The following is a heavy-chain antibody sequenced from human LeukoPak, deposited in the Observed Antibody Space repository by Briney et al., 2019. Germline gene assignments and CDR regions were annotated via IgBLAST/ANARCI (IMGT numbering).Heavy chain of an antibody. CDR1: GFTFSSYA. D-gene: IGHD3-10*02. Sequence: GGSLRLSCAASGFTFSSYAMSWVRQAPGKGLEWVSAISGTAGSTYYADSVKGRFTISRDNAKNSLYLQMNSLRAEDTAVYYCAELGITMIGGVWGKGTTVTISS. J-gene: IGHJ6*04. CDR2: ISGTAGST. V-gene: IGHV3-23*01. CDR3: AELGITMIGGV.